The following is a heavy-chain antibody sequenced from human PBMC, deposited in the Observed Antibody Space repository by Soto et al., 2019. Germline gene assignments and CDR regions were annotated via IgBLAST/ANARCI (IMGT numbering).Heavy chain of an antibody. CDR3: ARDLKDDYVWGSYRYNYFDY. CDR1: GGSFSGYY. CDR2: INHSGST. V-gene: IGHV4-34*01. J-gene: IGHJ4*02. D-gene: IGHD3-16*02. Sequence: TSETLSLTCAVYGGSFSGYYWSWIRQPPGKGLEWIGEINHSGSTNYNPSLKSRVTISVDTSKNQFSLKLSSVTAADTAVYYCARDLKDDYVWGSYRYNYFDYWGQGTLVTVSS.